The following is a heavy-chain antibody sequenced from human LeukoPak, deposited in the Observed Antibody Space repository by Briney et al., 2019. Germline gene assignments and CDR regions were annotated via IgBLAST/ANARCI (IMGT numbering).Heavy chain of an antibody. CDR2: IIPIVDVT. D-gene: IGHD3-10*01. CDR3: AREMGDREFYFDY. CDR1: GGTFSNFA. V-gene: IGHV1-69*04. Sequence: SVKVSCKASGGTFSNFAFSWVRQAPGQGPQWVGRIIPIVDVTSYAQNFKGRVTITADESTTTADMELSSLRSEDTAVYYCAREMGDREFYFDYWGQGTLVTVSS. J-gene: IGHJ4*02.